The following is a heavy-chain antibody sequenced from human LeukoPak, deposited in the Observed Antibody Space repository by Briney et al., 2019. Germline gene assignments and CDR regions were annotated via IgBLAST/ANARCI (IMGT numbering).Heavy chain of an antibody. D-gene: IGHD3-10*01. CDR1: GFTFSSYA. CDR2: ISGSGGST. Sequence: GSLRLSFAASGFTFSSYAMSWVRQAPGKGPEWVSAISGSGGSTYYADSVKGRFTISRDNSKNTLYLQMNSLRAEDTAVYYCAKLWSFKTYYFDYWGQGTLVTVSS. J-gene: IGHJ4*02. V-gene: IGHV3-23*01. CDR3: AKLWSFKTYYFDY.